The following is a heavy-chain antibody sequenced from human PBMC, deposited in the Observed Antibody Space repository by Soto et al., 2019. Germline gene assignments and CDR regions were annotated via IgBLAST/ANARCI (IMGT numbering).Heavy chain of an antibody. CDR1: GGSISSGGYS. Sequence: SETLSLTCAVSGGSISSGGYSWSWIRQPPGKGLEWIGYIYHSGSTYYNPSLKSRVTISVDRSKNQFSLKLSSVTAADTAVYYCARVLRYCSGGSCYGDNWFDPWAQGTLVTVSS. D-gene: IGHD2-15*01. CDR3: ARVLRYCSGGSCYGDNWFDP. V-gene: IGHV4-30-2*01. CDR2: IYHSGST. J-gene: IGHJ5*02.